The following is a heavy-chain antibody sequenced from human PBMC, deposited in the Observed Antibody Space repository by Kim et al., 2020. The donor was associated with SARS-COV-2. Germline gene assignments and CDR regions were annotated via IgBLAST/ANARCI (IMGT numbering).Heavy chain of an antibody. V-gene: IGHV3-23*01. J-gene: IGHJ4*02. CDR1: GFTFSSYA. D-gene: IGHD1-1*01. Sequence: GGSLRLSCAASGFTFSSYAMSWVRQAPGKGLEWVSAISAGGTGTYYADSVKGRFTISRDNSKNTLSLQMNSLRAEDTALYYCAKGWNADYWGQGTLVTVSS. CDR3: AKGWNADY. CDR2: ISAGGTGT.